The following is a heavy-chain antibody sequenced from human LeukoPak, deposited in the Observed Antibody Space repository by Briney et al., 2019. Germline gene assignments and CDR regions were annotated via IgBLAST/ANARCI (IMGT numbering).Heavy chain of an antibody. CDR1: NYSISNSLY. Sequence: SETLSLTCSGSNYSISNSLYWGWLRQPPGKGLEWIGSIYRSGSTFYNPSLKSRVTISLDTSKNQFSLKLSSVTAADTAVYYCARNSDSTGYHNMPLEYWGQGTLVTVSS. CDR3: ARNSDSTGYHNMPLEY. V-gene: IGHV4-38-2*02. CDR2: IYRSGST. J-gene: IGHJ4*02. D-gene: IGHD3-22*01.